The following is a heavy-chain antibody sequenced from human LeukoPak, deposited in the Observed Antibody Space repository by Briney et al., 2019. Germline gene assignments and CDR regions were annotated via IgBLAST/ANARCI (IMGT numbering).Heavy chain of an antibody. CDR1: GYTFTSYD. CDR2: INPNSGGT. Sequence: ASVKVSCKASGYTFTSYDINWVRQATGQGLEWMVRINPNSGGTNYAQKFQGRVTMTRVTSISTAYMELSRLRSDDTAVYYCARSPYYYDSSGYYYLFDYWGQGTLVTVSS. CDR3: ARSPYYYDSSGYYYLFDY. D-gene: IGHD3-22*01. V-gene: IGHV1-2*06. J-gene: IGHJ4*02.